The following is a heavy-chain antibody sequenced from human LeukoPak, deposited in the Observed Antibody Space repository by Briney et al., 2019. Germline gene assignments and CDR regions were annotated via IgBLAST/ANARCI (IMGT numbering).Heavy chain of an antibody. Sequence: PGGSLRLSCVASGFIFADYAMHWVRQTPGKGLEWVSGITWNSDNIHFADSVKGRFTISRDNSKNTLYLQMNSLRAEDTAVYYCAREKVGAGDYWGQGTLVTVSS. V-gene: IGHV3-9*01. CDR1: GFIFADYA. D-gene: IGHD1-26*01. J-gene: IGHJ4*02. CDR3: AREKVGAGDY. CDR2: ITWNSDNI.